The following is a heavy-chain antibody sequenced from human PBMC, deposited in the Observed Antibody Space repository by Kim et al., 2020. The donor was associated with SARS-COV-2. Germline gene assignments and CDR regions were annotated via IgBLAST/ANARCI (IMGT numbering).Heavy chain of an antibody. CDR3: ARDGTRAVAGNWFDP. V-gene: IGHV1-18*04. D-gene: IGHD6-19*01. CDR2: ISAYNGNT. Sequence: ASVKVSCKASGYTFTSYGISWVRQAPGQGLEWMGWISAYNGNTNYAQKLQGRVTMTTDTSTSTAYMELRSLRSDDTAVYYCARDGTRAVAGNWFDPWGQGTLVTVSS. J-gene: IGHJ5*02. CDR1: GYTFTSYG.